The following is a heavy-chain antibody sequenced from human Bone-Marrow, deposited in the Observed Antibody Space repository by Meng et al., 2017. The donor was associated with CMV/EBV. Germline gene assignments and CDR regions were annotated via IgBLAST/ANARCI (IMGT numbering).Heavy chain of an antibody. V-gene: IGHV1-18*01. D-gene: IGHD2-2*01. Sequence: ASVKVSCKASGYTFTSYGISWVRQAPGQGLEWMGWISAYNGNTNYAQKPQGRVTMTTDTSKSTAYLELRSLRSDDTAVYYCARDSGPILVVPTSRSHPRFDPWEQGTRVTGSS. CDR2: ISAYNGNT. CDR1: GYTFTSYG. CDR3: ARDSGPILVVPTSRSHPRFDP. J-gene: IGHJ5*02.